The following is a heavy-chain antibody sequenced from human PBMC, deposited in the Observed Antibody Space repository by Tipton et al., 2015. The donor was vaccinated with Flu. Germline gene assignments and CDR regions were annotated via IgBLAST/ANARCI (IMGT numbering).Heavy chain of an antibody. CDR2: ICHSGNT. D-gene: IGHD1-26*01. Sequence: TLSLTCSVSDFSFGSGYCWGWIRQPPGKGLEWIGNICHSGNTYYNPSLKSRVIISIDTSKNQFSLNLSSVTAADTAVYYCARRIPRGSVDYWGRGTRVAVSS. J-gene: IGHJ4*02. V-gene: IGHV4-38-2*01. CDR1: DFSFGSGYC. CDR3: ARRIPRGSVDY.